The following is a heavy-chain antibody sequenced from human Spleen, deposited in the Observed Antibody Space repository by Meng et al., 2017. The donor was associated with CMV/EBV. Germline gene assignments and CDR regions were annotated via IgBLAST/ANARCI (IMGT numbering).Heavy chain of an antibody. J-gene: IGHJ4*02. D-gene: IGHD4-17*01. Sequence: GESLKISCAASGFIVSSDNMNWVRQSPGKGLEWVSILYIDGSTSYAASVKGRFTISRDNSKNTLNLQMNSLRDEDTAIYYCARALDHDYHDYYFDHWGQGTLVT. V-gene: IGHV3-53*01. CDR1: GFIVSSDN. CDR3: ARALDHDYHDYYFDH. CDR2: LYIDGST.